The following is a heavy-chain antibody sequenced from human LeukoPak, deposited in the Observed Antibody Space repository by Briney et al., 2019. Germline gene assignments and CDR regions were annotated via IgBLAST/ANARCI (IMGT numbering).Heavy chain of an antibody. J-gene: IGHJ4*02. CDR1: GYTFTSYD. CDR3: SLSIDYYDSSGFDY. CDR2: MNPNSGNT. D-gene: IGHD3-22*01. V-gene: IGHV1-8*01. Sequence: ASVKVSCKASGYTFTSYDINWVRQATGQGLEWMGWMNPNSGNTGYAQKFQGRVTMTRNTSISTAYMELSSLRSENTAVYYCSLSIDYYDSSGFDYWGQGTLVTVSS.